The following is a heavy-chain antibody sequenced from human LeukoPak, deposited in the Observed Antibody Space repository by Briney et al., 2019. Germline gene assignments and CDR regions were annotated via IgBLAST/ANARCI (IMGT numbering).Heavy chain of an antibody. CDR1: GGSFSDYY. CDR2: INHSGST. CDR3: ASRGPSDY. J-gene: IGHJ4*02. V-gene: IGHV4-34*01. Sequence: SSETLTLTCAVSGGSFSDYYWSWIRQPPGKGLEWIGEINHSGSTNYNPSLKSRVTISVDTSKNQFSLKLSSVTAADTAVYYCASRGPSDYWGQGTLVTVSS.